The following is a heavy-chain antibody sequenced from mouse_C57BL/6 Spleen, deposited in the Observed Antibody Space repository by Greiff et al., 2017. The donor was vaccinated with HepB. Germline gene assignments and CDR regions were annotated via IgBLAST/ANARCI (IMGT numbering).Heavy chain of an antibody. Sequence: VQLQQSGPELVKPGASVKIPCKASGYTFTDYNMDWVKQSHGKSLEWIGDINPNNGGTIYNQKFKGKATLTVDKSSSTAYMELRSLTSEDTAVYYCARSRQLRYYFDYWGQGTTLTASS. CDR2: INPNNGGT. CDR1: GYTFTDYN. CDR3: ARSRQLRYYFDY. V-gene: IGHV1-18*01. J-gene: IGHJ2*01. D-gene: IGHD3-2*01.